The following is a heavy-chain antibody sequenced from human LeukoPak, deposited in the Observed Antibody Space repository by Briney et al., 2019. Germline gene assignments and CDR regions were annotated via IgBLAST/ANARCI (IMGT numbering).Heavy chain of an antibody. CDR1: GFTFPHYA. J-gene: IGHJ4*02. CDR3: AKGDSGSYTAYRRFDY. CDR2: LGDSGAST. Sequence: GGSLRLSCAASGFTFPHYAMGWVRQAPGKGLQWVSALGDSGASTYYADSVKGRFTISRDDSKNMLYLQMNSLREDDTAVYYCAKGDSGSYTAYRRFDYWGQGTLVTVSS. D-gene: IGHD1-26*01. V-gene: IGHV3-23*01.